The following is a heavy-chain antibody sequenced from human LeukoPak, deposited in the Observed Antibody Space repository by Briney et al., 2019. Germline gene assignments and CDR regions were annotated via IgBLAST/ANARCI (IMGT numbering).Heavy chain of an antibody. CDR2: INHSGST. D-gene: IGHD3-10*01. CDR1: GGSFSGYY. Sequence: SETLSLTCAVYGGSFSGYYWSWIRQPPGKGLEWIGEINHSGSTNYNPSLKSRVTISVDTSKNQFSLKLSSVTAADTAVYYCARGLTYYCDSGSLQYYYYYGMDVWGKGTTVTVSS. J-gene: IGHJ6*04. V-gene: IGHV4-34*01. CDR3: ARGLTYYCDSGSLQYYYYYGMDV.